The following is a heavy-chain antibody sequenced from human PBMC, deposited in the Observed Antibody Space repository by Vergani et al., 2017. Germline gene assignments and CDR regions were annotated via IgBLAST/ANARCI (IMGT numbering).Heavy chain of an antibody. CDR3: ASGKYYSDSTSHFRGRYFDV. V-gene: IGHV4-39*01. Sequence: QMQLQESGPGLVKASETLSLTCTVSGDPIISRSYYWGWIRQPPGKGLEWIGSIYNSGNGDSSSSLKSRVTISADTSKNQFSLRLTSVTAADTAVYYCASGKYYSDSTSHFRGRYFDVCGRGTLVTVPS. CDR1: GDPIISRSYY. J-gene: IGHJ2*01. D-gene: IGHD3-16*01. CDR2: IYNSGNG.